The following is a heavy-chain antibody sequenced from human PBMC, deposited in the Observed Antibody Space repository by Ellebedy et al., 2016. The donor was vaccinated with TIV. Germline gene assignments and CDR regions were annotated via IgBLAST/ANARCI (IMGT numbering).Heavy chain of an antibody. J-gene: IGHJ4*02. Sequence: PGGSLRLSCAASGFTFSNYGMHWVRQPPGQGLEWLALIWFDGSNEWYADSVKGRFTISRDNSKNTLYLQMNNLRAEDTAVYYCLAINYDILTGFYSSFWGQGTLVTVSS. V-gene: IGHV3-33*03. CDR2: IWFDGSNE. CDR3: LAINYDILTGFYSSF. D-gene: IGHD3-9*01. CDR1: GFTFSNYG.